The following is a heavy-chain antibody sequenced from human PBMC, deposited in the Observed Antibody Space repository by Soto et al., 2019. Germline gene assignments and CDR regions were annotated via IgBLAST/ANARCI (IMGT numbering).Heavy chain of an antibody. J-gene: IGHJ4*02. CDR3: AREYCGGDCYSGIDY. CDR2: INHSGST. CDR1: GGSFSGYY. Sequence: PSETLSLTCAVYGGSFSGYYWSWIRQPPGKGLEWIGEINHSGSTNYNPSLKSRVTISVDTSKNQFSLKLSSVTAADTAVYYCAREYCGGDCYSGIDYWGQGTLVTVSS. D-gene: IGHD2-21*02. V-gene: IGHV4-34*09.